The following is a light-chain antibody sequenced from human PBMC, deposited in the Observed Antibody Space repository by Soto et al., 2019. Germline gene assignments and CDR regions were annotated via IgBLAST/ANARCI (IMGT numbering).Light chain of an antibody. CDR3: SSYSNSTTLYV. Sequence: QSVLTQPASVSGSPGHSITISCTGTSRDVGGYNYVSWYQHHPGKVPKLAIYDVSKRPSGVSDRFSGSKSGNTASLTISGLQAEDEADYYCSSYSNSTTLYVFGTGTKVTVL. CDR2: DVS. CDR1: SRDVGGYNY. J-gene: IGLJ1*01. V-gene: IGLV2-14*03.